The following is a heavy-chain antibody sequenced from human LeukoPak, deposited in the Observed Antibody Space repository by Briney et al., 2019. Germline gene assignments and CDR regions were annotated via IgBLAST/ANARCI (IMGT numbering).Heavy chain of an antibody. CDR2: IDDGGNT. D-gene: IGHD2-21*02. J-gene: IGHJ3*01. V-gene: IGHV4-34*01. CDR3: ARFSKMTWGDWGDAFDV. CDR1: GGSFSDYF. Sequence: SETLSLMCSVYGGSFSDYFWSWIRQPPGKGLEWIGEIDDGGNTNYNPSLMSRVIVAMEKSKKQFSLAMRSVTAADTAIYYCARFSKMTWGDWGDAFDVWGQGTTVIVSS.